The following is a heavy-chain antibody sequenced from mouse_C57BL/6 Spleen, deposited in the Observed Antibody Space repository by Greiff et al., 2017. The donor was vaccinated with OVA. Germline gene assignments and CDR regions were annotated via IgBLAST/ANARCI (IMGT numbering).Heavy chain of an antibody. Sequence: EVQLQQSGPELVKPGASVKISCKASGYTFTDYYMNWVKQSHGKSLEWIGDINPNNGGTSYNQKFKGKATLTVDKSSSTAYMELRSLTSEDSAVYYCARGKDYDYDWYFDVWGTGTTVTVSS. J-gene: IGHJ1*03. CDR1: GYTFTDYY. CDR2: INPNNGGT. CDR3: ARGKDYDYDWYFDV. V-gene: IGHV1-26*01. D-gene: IGHD2-4*01.